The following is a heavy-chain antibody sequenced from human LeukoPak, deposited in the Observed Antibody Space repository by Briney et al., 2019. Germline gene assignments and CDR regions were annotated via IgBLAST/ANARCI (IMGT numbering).Heavy chain of an antibody. Sequence: SVKVSCKASGGTFSSYAISWVRQAPGQGLEWMGGIIPIFGTANYAQKFRGRVTITADESTSTAYMELSSLRSEDTAVYYCARGGAADYGDYVFDYWGQGTLVTVSS. CDR2: IIPIFGTA. J-gene: IGHJ4*02. V-gene: IGHV1-69*13. D-gene: IGHD4-17*01. CDR3: ARGGAADYGDYVFDY. CDR1: GGTFSSYA.